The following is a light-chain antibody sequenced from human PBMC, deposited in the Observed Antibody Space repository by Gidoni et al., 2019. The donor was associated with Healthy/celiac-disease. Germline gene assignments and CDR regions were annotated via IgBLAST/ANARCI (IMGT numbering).Light chain of an antibody. CDR3: QQYYSTPYT. V-gene: IGKV4-1*01. Sequence: VLTHSPDSLAVSLGERATINCKSSQSVLYSSNNKNYLAWYQQKPGQPPKLLIYCASTRESGVPDRFSGSWSGTDFTLTISSLQAEDVAVYYCQQYYSTPYTFGQGTKLEIK. CDR2: CAS. J-gene: IGKJ2*01. CDR1: QSVLYSSNNKNY.